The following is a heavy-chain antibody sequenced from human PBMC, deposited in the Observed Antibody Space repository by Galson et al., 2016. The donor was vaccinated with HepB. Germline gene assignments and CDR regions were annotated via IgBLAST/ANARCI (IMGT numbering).Heavy chain of an antibody. CDR2: ISSSSSSI. CDR3: ATRYCSGGSCYSAAPGYWYFDL. V-gene: IGHV3-48*02. CDR1: GFTFSSYT. D-gene: IGHD2-15*01. Sequence: SLRLSCAASGFTFSSYTMNWVRQAPGKGLEWVSYISSSSSSIYYADSVKSRFTISRDNAKNSLYLQMNSLRDEDTAVHYCATRYCSGGSCYSAAPGYWYFDLWGRGTLVTVSS. J-gene: IGHJ2*01.